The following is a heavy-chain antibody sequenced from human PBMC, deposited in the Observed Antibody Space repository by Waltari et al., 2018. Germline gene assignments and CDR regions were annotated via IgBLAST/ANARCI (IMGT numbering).Heavy chain of an antibody. J-gene: IGHJ4*02. CDR1: GVTFRNYW. D-gene: IGHD3-10*01. V-gene: IGHV3-74*01. CDR3: ARDFGGPRDY. CDR2: INEDGRTT. Sequence: EVQVVESGGGLVQPGGSLRLSCTTSGVTFRNYWMHWARQAPGKGLVGVSRINEDGRTTNYGDSVKGRFTISRDNAKSVLYLDMNSLRAEDTAVYYCARDFGGPRDYWGQGTLVTVSS.